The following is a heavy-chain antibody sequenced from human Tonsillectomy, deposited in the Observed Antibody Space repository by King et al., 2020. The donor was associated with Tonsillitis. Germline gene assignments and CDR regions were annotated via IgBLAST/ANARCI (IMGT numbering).Heavy chain of an antibody. J-gene: IGHJ5*02. CDR2: ISAYNGNT. Sequence: QVQLVESGAEVKKPGASVKVSCKASGYTFTSYGISWVRQAPGQGLEWMGWISAYNGNTNYAQKLQGRVTMTTDTSTSTAYMELWDLASDQTAVYYCATGGTMVREVITPWFDPWGQGTLVTVSS. V-gene: IGHV1-18*01. CDR3: ATGGTMVREVITPWFDP. CDR1: GYTFTSYG. D-gene: IGHD3-10*01.